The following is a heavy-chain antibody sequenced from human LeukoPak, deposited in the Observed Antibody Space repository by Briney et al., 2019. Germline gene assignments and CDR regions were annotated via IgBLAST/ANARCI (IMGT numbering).Heavy chain of an antibody. D-gene: IGHD3-3*01. J-gene: IGHJ3*02. CDR1: GFTFDDYG. Sequence: RPGGSLRLSCAASGFTFDDYGMSWVRQAPGKGLEWVSGINWNAASTGYADSVKGRFTISRDNAKNSLYLQMNSLRAEDTALYYCARGRTVFRFLEWLPISGAFDIWGQGTMVTVSS. CDR3: ARGRTVFRFLEWLPISGAFDI. V-gene: IGHV3-20*04. CDR2: INWNAAST.